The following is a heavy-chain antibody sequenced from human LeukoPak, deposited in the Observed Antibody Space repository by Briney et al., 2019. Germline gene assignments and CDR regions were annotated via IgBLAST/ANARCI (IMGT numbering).Heavy chain of an antibody. CDR3: LTIVETTFDAFDI. CDR2: INPDDKSA. D-gene: IGHD2/OR15-2a*01. Sequence: GGSLRLSCAASGFTFSKYWLHWLRQAPGKGRVWVSRINPDDKSASYADSVKSRFTIARDDARKTLYLQMNSLRAEATAVYYCLTIVETTFDAFDIWGQGTMVTVSS. J-gene: IGHJ3*02. CDR1: GFTFSKYW. V-gene: IGHV3-74*01.